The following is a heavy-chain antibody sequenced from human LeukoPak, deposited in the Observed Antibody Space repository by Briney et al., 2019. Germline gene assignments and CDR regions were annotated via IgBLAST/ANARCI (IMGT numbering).Heavy chain of an antibody. Sequence: GGSLRLSCAASGFTFRNYAMSWVRQAPGKGLEWVSAISSSGGSTYYADSMKGRFTISRDNSKNTLYLQMSSLRAEDTAVYYCAKPSSGYTSFHIWGQGTMVTVSS. CDR2: ISSSGGST. CDR3: AKPSSGYTSFHI. CDR1: GFTFRNYA. J-gene: IGHJ3*02. D-gene: IGHD3-22*01. V-gene: IGHV3-23*01.